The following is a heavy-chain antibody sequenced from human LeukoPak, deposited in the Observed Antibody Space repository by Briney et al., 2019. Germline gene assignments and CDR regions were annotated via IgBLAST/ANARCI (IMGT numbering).Heavy chain of an antibody. CDR3: ARAEMATIYY. CDR2: IYHSGST. J-gene: IGHJ4*02. CDR1: GGSISSGGYS. D-gene: IGHD5-24*01. Sequence: SETLSLTCAVSGGSISSGGYSWSWIRQPPGQGLEWIGYIYHSGSTYYNPSLKSRVTISVGRSKNQFSLKLSSVTAADKCVYYCARAEMATIYYWGQGTLVTVSA. V-gene: IGHV4-30-2*01.